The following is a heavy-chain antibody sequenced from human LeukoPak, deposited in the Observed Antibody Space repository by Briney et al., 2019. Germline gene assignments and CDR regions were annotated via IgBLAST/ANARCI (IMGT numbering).Heavy chain of an antibody. J-gene: IGHJ6*03. CDR3: AREYSSSLGYYMDV. CDR2: IYYSGST. D-gene: IGHD6-6*01. V-gene: IGHV4-39*07. CDR1: GGSISSSSYY. Sequence: PSETLSLTCTVSGGSISSSSYYWGWIRQPPGKGLEWIGSIYYSGSTYYNPSLKSRVTISVDTSKNQFSLKLSSVTAADTAVYYCAREYSSSLGYYMDVWGKGTTVTVSS.